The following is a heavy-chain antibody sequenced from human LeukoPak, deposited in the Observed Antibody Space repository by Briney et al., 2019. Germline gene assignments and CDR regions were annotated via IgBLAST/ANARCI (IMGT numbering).Heavy chain of an antibody. Sequence: GGSLRLSCAASGFTFSSYSMNWVRQAPGKGLEWVSSISSSSSYIYYADSVKGRFTISRDNAKNSLYLQMNGLRAEDTALYYCAKVRSRYIWGTPQWPFDMWGQGTMVTV. D-gene: IGHD3-16*01. CDR1: GFTFSSYS. J-gene: IGHJ3*02. V-gene: IGHV3-21*04. CDR3: AKVRSRYIWGTPQWPFDM. CDR2: ISSSSSYI.